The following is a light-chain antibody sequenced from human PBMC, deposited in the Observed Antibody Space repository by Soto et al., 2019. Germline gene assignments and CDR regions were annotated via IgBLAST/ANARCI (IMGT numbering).Light chain of an antibody. CDR2: LGS. V-gene: IGKV2-28*01. Sequence: DIVMTQSPLSLPVTPGEPASISCRSSQSLLHTNGYNYLDWYLQKPGQSPQALIYLGSNRSSGVPDRFSGSGSGTDVTLKISRVEAEDVGVYYCMQPLQTPRTFGQGTKVEIK. CDR3: MQPLQTPRT. J-gene: IGKJ1*01. CDR1: QSLLHTNGYNY.